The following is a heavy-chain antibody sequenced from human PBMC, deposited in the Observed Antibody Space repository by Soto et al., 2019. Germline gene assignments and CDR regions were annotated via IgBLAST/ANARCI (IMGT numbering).Heavy chain of an antibody. D-gene: IGHD2-8*01. CDR1: NFSISNGYY. CDR3: AREAFHYYATVAFYSDY. V-gene: IGHV4-38-2*02. Sequence: SETLSLTSAFSNFSISNGYYWSWIRQPPGRGLEWLGSMYHRGTSSYYNPSLTGRVSISIDSSKNQFSLSLTSVTAADTAIYYCAREAFHYYATVAFYSDYWGRGTLVTVSS. J-gene: IGHJ4*02. CDR2: MYHRGTSS.